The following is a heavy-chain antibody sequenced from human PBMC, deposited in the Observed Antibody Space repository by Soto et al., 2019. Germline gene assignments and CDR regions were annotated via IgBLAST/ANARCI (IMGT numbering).Heavy chain of an antibody. Sequence: QVHLIQSGAEVKKPGSSVKVSCKAAGGTFNTYTLFWVRQAPGHGLEWMGRIIPMLTVTNSAQKFQGRLTLIAEKYTGTAFLELTSLRSDDSAVYYCSIGSWSAETFDVWGQGTMVTVSS. CDR3: SIGSWSAETFDV. D-gene: IGHD2-2*01. CDR2: IIPMLTVT. J-gene: IGHJ3*01. CDR1: GGTFNTYT. V-gene: IGHV1-69*02.